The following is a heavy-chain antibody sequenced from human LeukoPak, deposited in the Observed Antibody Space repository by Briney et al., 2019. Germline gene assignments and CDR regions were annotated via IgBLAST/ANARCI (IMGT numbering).Heavy chain of an antibody. CDR3: AKTLREFYDWLLPDY. D-gene: IGHD3-9*01. CDR2: ISYDGSNK. V-gene: IGHV3-30*18. J-gene: IGHJ4*02. CDR1: GFTFSSYG. Sequence: GRSLRLSCAASGFTFSSYGTHWVRQAPGKGLEWVAVISYDGSNKYYADSVKGRFTISRDNSKNTLYLQMSSLRAEDTAVYYCAKTLREFYDWLLPDYWGQGTLVTVSS.